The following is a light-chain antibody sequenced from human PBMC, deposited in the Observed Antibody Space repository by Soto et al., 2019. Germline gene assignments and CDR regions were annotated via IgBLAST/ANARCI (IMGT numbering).Light chain of an antibody. V-gene: IGLV1-47*01. CDR3: AAWDDSLSGRVV. J-gene: IGLJ2*01. Sequence: QSVLTQPPSASGTPGQRVTISCSGSSSNIGSNYVYWYQQFPGTAPKLLIYRNNQRPSGVPDRFSGSKSGTSASLAISGLRSEDEAAYYCAAWDDSLSGRVVFGGGTQLTVL. CDR1: SSNIGSNY. CDR2: RNN.